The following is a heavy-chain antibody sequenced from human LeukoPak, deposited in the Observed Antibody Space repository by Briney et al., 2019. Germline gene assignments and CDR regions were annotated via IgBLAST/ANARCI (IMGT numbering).Heavy chain of an antibody. J-gene: IGHJ3*02. CDR2: ISSSGSTI. Sequence: HGGSLRLSCAASGFTFSDHYMSWIRQAPGKGLEWVSNISSSGSTIYYADSVKGRFTISRDNSKNTVHLQINSLRAEDTAVYYCARAPNLGYNYGYGAFDIWGQGTMVAVSS. CDR3: ARAPNLGYNYGYGAFDI. D-gene: IGHD5-18*01. V-gene: IGHV3-11*04. CDR1: GFTFSDHY.